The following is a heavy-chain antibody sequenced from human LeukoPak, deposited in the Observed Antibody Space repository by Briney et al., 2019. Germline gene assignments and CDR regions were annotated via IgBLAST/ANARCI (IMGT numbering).Heavy chain of an antibody. D-gene: IGHD1-26*01. CDR1: GFTFSSYG. V-gene: IGHV3-30*18. CDR2: ISYDGSNK. Sequence: PGRSLRLSCAASGFTFSSYGMHWVRQAPGKGLEWVAVISYDGSNKYYADSVKGRFTISRDNSKNTLYLQMNSLRAEDTALYYCAKDIGPGNFDLWGRGTLVTVSS. J-gene: IGHJ2*01. CDR3: AKDIGPGNFDL.